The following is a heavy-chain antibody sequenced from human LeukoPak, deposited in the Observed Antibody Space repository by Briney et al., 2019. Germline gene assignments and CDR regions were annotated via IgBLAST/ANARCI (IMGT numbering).Heavy chain of an antibody. D-gene: IGHD1-26*01. CDR2: IYSGGST. J-gene: IGHJ4*02. Sequence: GGSLRLSCAASGFTVSSNYMSWVRQAPGKGLEWVAVIYSGGSTYYADSVKGRFTISRDNSKNTLYLQMNSLRAEDTAVYYCARLDSGSLDYWGQGTLVTVSS. CDR3: ARLDSGSLDY. CDR1: GFTVSSNY. V-gene: IGHV3-66*02.